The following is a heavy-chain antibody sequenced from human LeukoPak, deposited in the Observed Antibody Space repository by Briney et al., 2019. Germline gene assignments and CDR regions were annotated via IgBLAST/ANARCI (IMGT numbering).Heavy chain of an antibody. CDR2: ISYDGSNK. V-gene: IGHV3-30*18. Sequence: GRSLRLSCAASGFSFSSYGMLWVRQAPGKGLEWVAVISYDGSNKYYSDCVKGRITISRDNSKNTLYLQMNSLKDEDTAMYHCAKDMGQWFGDLSRETYYNYGMDVWGKGTTVTVSS. J-gene: IGHJ6*04. D-gene: IGHD3-10*01. CDR3: AKDMGQWFGDLSRETYYNYGMDV. CDR1: GFSFSSYG.